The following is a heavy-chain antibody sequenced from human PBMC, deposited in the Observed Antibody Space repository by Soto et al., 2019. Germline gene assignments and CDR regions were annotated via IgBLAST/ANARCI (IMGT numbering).Heavy chain of an antibody. CDR2: IIPIFGTA. D-gene: IGHD3-22*01. Sequence: QVQLVQSGAEVKKPGSSVKVSCKASGGTFSSSAISWVRQAPGQGLEWMGGIIPIFGTANYAQKFQGRVTITADESTRTAYMELSSLRSEDTAVYYCARDGTLYDSSGYYYLYWGQGTLVTVSS. J-gene: IGHJ4*02. CDR3: ARDGTLYDSSGYYYLY. CDR1: GGTFSSSA. V-gene: IGHV1-69*01.